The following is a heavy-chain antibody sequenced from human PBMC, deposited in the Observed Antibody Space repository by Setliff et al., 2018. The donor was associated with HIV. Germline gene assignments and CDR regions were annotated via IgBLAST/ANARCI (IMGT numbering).Heavy chain of an antibody. D-gene: IGHD3-3*01. CDR3: ARHPYGVFDY. CDR2: ISSTR. V-gene: IGHV3-48*01. CDR1: GSGFTFSSYS. Sequence: GGSLRLSCAASGSGFTFSSYSMNWVRQAPGKGLEWVSYISSTRYADSVKGRFTISRDNAKNMLYLQMDSLRAEDTGVYHCARHPYGVFDYWGQGTLVTVSS. J-gene: IGHJ4*02.